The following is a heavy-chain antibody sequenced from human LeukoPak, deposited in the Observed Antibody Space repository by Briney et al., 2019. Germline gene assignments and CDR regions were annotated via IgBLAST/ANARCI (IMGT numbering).Heavy chain of an antibody. CDR3: ARRAGYCSDGICYSGNYFGY. CDR2: ISRTSSDI. D-gene: IGHD2-15*01. V-gene: IGHV3-11*06. CDR1: GFSFSERY. J-gene: IGHJ4*02. Sequence: GGSLRLSCAASGFSFSERYMTWVRQAPGKGLEWLSYISRTSSDINYADSVKGRFTISRDNAENSLYLQMDSLRVEDTAVYFCARRAGYCSDGICYSGNYFGYWGQGTLVTVSS.